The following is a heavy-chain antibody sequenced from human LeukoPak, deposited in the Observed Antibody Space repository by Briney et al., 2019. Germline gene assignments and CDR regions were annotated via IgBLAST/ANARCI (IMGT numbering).Heavy chain of an antibody. V-gene: IGHV3-23*01. D-gene: IGHD2-2*01. CDR1: GFTFRSYA. CDR3: AKRVPTNMGSPFDF. Sequence: GGSLSLSCAASGFTFRSYAMSWVRQAPGKGLEWVSTIHDNGGNTYYADSVKGRLTISRDNSKNTLYLQMNSLRAEDTAIYYCAKRVPTNMGSPFDFRGQGPLATVSS. J-gene: IGHJ4*02. CDR2: IHDNGGNT.